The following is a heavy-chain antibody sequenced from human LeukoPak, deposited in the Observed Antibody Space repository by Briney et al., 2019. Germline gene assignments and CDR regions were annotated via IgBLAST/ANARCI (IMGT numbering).Heavy chain of an antibody. J-gene: IGHJ6*02. CDR2: IIPIFGTA. Sequence: GSSVTVSCKASGGTFSSYAISWVRQAPGQGLEWMGGIIPIFGTANYAQKFRDRVTMTRDTSTSTVYMELSSLRSEDTAVYYCARVAPWFGAATRDYYYGMDVWGQGTTVTVSS. V-gene: IGHV1-69*05. CDR3: ARVAPWFGAATRDYYYGMDV. D-gene: IGHD3-10*01. CDR1: GGTFSSYA.